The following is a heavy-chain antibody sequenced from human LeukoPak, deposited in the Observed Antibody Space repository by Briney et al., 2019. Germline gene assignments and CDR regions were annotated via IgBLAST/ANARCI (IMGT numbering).Heavy chain of an antibody. CDR2: KDYSGST. D-gene: IGHD3-10*01. CDR1: GGSISRYY. J-gene: IGHJ4*02. V-gene: IGHV4-59*12. CDR3: ARARNYGSGNLFDY. Sequence: SDTLSLTCTVSGGSISRYYWSWIRQPPGKGLEWIGYKDYSGSTNYNPSLKSRVTMSVDTSKNQFSLKLTSVTAADTAVYYCARARNYGSGNLFDYWGQGTLVTVPS.